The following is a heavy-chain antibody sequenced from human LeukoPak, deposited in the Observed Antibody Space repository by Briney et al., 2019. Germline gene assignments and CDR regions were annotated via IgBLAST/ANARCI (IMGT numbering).Heavy chain of an antibody. CDR1: GFTFRSYG. CDR2: ISSDGRNK. D-gene: IGHD3-16*01. CDR3: AKDRPEWGGEEAFDI. V-gene: IGHV3-30*18. Sequence: GGSLRLSCAASGFTFRSYGIHWVRQAPGKGLEWVAVISSDGRNKYYADSVKGRFTISRDNSKNTLYLQVNSLRAEDTAGYYCAKDRPEWGGEEAFDIWGRGTMVTVSS. J-gene: IGHJ3*02.